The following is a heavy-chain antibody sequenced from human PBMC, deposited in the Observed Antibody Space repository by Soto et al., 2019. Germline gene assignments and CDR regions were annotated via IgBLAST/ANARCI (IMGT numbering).Heavy chain of an antibody. V-gene: IGHV4-39*01. Sequence: SETLSLACTVSGGCISSSSYYWGWILQPPGKGLEWIGSIYYSGITYYNPSLKSRFTISLDTSKNQFSLKLSSVTAADTAVYYCASLAPNAMVRGVDYSGQGTQVTVSS. CDR1: GGCISSSSYY. CDR2: IYYSGIT. CDR3: ASLAPNAMVRGVDY. D-gene: IGHD3-10*01. J-gene: IGHJ4*02.